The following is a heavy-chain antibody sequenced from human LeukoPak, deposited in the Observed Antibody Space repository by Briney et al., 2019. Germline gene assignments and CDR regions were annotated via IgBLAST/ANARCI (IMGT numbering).Heavy chain of an antibody. CDR3: ARDGPAARPDYYYGMDV. CDR1: GYTFTGYY. J-gene: IGHJ6*02. Sequence: ASVKVSCKASGYTFTGYYMHWVRQAPGQGLEWMGWINPNSGGTNCAQKFQGRVTMTRDTSISTAYMELSSLRSEDTAVYYCARDGPAARPDYYYGMDVWGQGTTVTVSS. V-gene: IGHV1-2*02. D-gene: IGHD6-6*01. CDR2: INPNSGGT.